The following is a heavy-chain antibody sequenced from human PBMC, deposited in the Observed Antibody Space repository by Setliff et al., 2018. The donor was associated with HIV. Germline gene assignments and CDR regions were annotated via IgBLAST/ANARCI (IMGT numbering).Heavy chain of an antibody. J-gene: IGHJ4*02. D-gene: IGHD1-1*01. Sequence: GESLTISCAASGFTFSSYAMSWVRQAPGKGLEWVSAISGSGGSTYYADSVKGRFTISRDNSKNTLYLQMNSLRAEDTAVYYCAKSGTGIIYFDYWGQGTLVTVSS. CDR1: GFTFSSYA. CDR3: AKSGTGIIYFDY. CDR2: ISGSGGST. V-gene: IGHV3-23*01.